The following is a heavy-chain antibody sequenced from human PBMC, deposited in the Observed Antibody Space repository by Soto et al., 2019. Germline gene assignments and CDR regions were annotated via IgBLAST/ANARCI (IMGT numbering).Heavy chain of an antibody. J-gene: IGHJ5*02. CDR1: GGSFSGYY. D-gene: IGHD6-13*01. CDR2: INHSGST. Sequence: SETLSLTCAVYGGSFSGYYWSWIRQPPGKGLEWIGEINHSGSTNYNPSLKSRVTISVDTSKNQFSLKLSSVTAADTAVYYCARGRGDTGYSSSWYNWFDPWGQGTLVTVSS. V-gene: IGHV4-34*01. CDR3: ARGRGDTGYSSSWYNWFDP.